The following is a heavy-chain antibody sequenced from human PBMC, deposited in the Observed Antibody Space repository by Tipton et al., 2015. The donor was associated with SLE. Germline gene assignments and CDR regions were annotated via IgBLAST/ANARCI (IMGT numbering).Heavy chain of an antibody. CDR2: ISYDGSNK. CDR1: GFTFSSYA. D-gene: IGHD3-22*01. J-gene: IGHJ2*01. Sequence: SLRLSCAASGFTFSSYAMHWVRQAPGKGLEWVAVISYDGSNKYYADSVKGRFTISRDNSKNTLYLQMNSLRAEDTAVYYCARGPYYYDSSGYYSHWYFDLWGRGTLVTVSS. V-gene: IGHV3-30-3*01. CDR3: ARGPYYYDSSGYYSHWYFDL.